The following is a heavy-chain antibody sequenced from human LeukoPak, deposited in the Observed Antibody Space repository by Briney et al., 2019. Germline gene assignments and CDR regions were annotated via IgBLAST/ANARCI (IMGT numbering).Heavy chain of an antibody. D-gene: IGHD4-17*01. CDR3: AREGRLTVTTRAFDY. J-gene: IGHJ4*02. CDR2: IYSGGST. V-gene: IGHV3-66*01. CDR1: GFTVSSNY. Sequence: GGSLRLSCAASGFTVSSNYMSWVRQAPGKGLEWVSLIYSGGSTYYADSVKGRFIISRDNSKNTLYLQMNSLRAEDTAVYYCAREGRLTVTTRAFDYWGQGTLVTVSS.